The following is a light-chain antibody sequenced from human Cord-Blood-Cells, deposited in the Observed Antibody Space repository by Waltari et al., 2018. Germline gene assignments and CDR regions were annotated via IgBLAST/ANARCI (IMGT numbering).Light chain of an antibody. CDR3: VLYMGSGVWV. Sequence: QTVVTQEPSFSVSPGGTVTLTCGLSSGSVSTSYYPSWYQQTPGQAPRTLIYSTNTRSSGVPDRFYGSIHGNKAALTITGAQADDESDYYCVLYMGSGVWVFGGGTKLTVL. CDR1: SGSVSTSYY. J-gene: IGLJ3*02. V-gene: IGLV8-61*01. CDR2: STN.